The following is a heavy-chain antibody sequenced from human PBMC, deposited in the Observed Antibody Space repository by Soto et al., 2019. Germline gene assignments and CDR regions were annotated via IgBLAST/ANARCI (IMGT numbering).Heavy chain of an antibody. D-gene: IGHD2-2*01. CDR2: TNSDGSST. Sequence: EVQLVESGGGLVQPGGSLRLSCAASGFTFSSYWMHWVRQAPGTGLVWVSRTNSDGSSTTYADSVKGRFTISRDNAKNTLYLQMNSLRAEDTAVYYCARVETCSSTSCYSVFAYWGQGTLVTVSS. CDR1: GFTFSSYW. CDR3: ARVETCSSTSCYSVFAY. J-gene: IGHJ4*02. V-gene: IGHV3-74*03.